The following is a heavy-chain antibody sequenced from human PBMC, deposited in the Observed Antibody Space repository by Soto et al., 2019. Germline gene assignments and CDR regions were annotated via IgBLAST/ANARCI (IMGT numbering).Heavy chain of an antibody. CDR1: GFTFSSYS. J-gene: IGHJ5*02. CDR2: ISSSSSYI. D-gene: IGHD2-21*02. V-gene: IGHV3-21*01. Sequence: GGSLRLSCAASGFTFSSYSMNWVRQAPGKGLEWVSSISSSSSYIYYADSVKGRFTISRDNAKNSLYLQMNSLRAEDTAVYYCARGLTVTANLNWFDPWGQGTVVTVSS. CDR3: ARGLTVTANLNWFDP.